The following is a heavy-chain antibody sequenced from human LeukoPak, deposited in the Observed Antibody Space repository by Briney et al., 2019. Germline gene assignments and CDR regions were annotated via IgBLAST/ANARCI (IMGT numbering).Heavy chain of an antibody. CDR2: ISGSGGST. V-gene: IGHV3-23*01. Sequence: GGSLRLSCAASGFTFSSYAMSWVRQAPGKGLEWVSAISGSGGSTYYADSVKGRFTISRDNAKNSLYLQMNSLRAEDTAVYYCAVGHYDSSGYYGYWGQGTLVTVSS. CDR1: GFTFSSYA. D-gene: IGHD3-22*01. J-gene: IGHJ4*02. CDR3: AVGHYDSSGYYGY.